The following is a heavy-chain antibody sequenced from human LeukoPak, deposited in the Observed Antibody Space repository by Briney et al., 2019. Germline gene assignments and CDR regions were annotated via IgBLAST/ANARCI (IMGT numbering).Heavy chain of an antibody. Sequence: SVRVSCKTSGVTFSNNSITWVRQAPGQGLEWLGGIIPILRSASYAQKFRGRLRMTSDESTTTAYMELSSLSSDDTAMYFCARARTSIRFTDSFDIWSQGTLVTVSS. V-gene: IGHV1-69*16. J-gene: IGHJ3*02. D-gene: IGHD2-21*01. CDR2: IIPILRSA. CDR3: ARARTSIRFTDSFDI. CDR1: GVTFSNNS.